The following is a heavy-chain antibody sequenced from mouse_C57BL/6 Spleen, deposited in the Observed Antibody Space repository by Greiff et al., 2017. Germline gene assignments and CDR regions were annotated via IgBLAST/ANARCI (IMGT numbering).Heavy chain of an antibody. CDR1: GFTFSSYA. J-gene: IGHJ3*01. D-gene: IGHD2-4*01. Sequence: EVQGVESGEGLVKPGGSLKLSCAASGFTFSSYAMSWVRQTPEKRLEWVAYISSGGDYIYYADTVKGRFTISRDNARNTLYLQMSSLKSEDTAMYYCTRDLYDYDWFAYWGQGTLVTVSA. CDR2: ISSGGDYI. V-gene: IGHV5-9-1*02. CDR3: TRDLYDYDWFAY.